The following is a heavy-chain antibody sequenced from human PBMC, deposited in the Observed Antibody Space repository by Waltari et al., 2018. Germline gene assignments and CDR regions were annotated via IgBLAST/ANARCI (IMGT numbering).Heavy chain of an antibody. Sequence: QITLKESGPTLVKPTQTLTLTCTFSGFALSTPGVGVGGIRQPPGKALEWLALMYWNDDKRYRPALKSRLTITKDTSKNQVVLPLPNMDPVATAPYSCAHERRYHYASRGPGFDPWGQGTLVTVSS. V-gene: IGHV2-5*01. J-gene: IGHJ5*02. CDR2: MYWNDDK. CDR3: AHERRYHYASRGPGFDP. CDR1: GFALSTPGVG. D-gene: IGHD3-22*01.